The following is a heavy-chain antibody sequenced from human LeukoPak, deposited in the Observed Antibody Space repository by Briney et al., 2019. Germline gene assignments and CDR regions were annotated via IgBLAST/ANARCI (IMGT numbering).Heavy chain of an antibody. CDR1: GDSIINYY. Sequence: SETLSLTCAVSGDSIINYYWSWLRRPAGKGLEWIARIYTDGTTNYNPSLKSRVTMSVDTSKNQFSLNLTSVTAADTAVYYCARGICSGSCYSPGALDVWGQGKMVTVSS. D-gene: IGHD3-22*01. CDR3: ARGICSGSCYSPGALDV. J-gene: IGHJ3*01. V-gene: IGHV4-4*07. CDR2: IYTDGTT.